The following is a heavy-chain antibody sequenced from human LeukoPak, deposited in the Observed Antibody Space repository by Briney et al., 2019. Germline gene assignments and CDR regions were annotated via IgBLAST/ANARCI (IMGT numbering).Heavy chain of an antibody. D-gene: IGHD2-21*01. V-gene: IGHV3-23*01. J-gene: IGHJ4*02. CDR1: GFTFSSYA. CDR2: ISGSGGST. CDR3: AKDPCGDCYIDY. Sequence: GGSLRLSCAASGFTFSSYAMSWVRQAPGKGLEWVLAISGSGGSTYYADSVKGRLTISRDNSKNTLYLQMNSLRAEYTAVYYCAKDPCGDCYIDYWGQGTLVTVSS.